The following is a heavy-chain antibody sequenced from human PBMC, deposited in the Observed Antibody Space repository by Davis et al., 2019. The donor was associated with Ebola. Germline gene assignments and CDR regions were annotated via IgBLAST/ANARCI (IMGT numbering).Heavy chain of an antibody. CDR1: GYTFTNYY. CDR3: ARDLAVAPPDY. J-gene: IGHJ4*02. CDR2: ISAYNGNT. V-gene: IGHV1-18*04. Sequence: AASVKVSCKASGYTFTNYYMHWVRQAPGQGLEWMGWISAYNGNTNYAQKLQGRVTMTTDTSTSTAYMELRSLRSDDTAVYYCARDLAVAPPDYWGQGTLVTVSS. D-gene: IGHD6-19*01.